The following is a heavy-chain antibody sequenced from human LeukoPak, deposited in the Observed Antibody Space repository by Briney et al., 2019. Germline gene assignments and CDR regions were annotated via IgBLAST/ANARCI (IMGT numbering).Heavy chain of an antibody. CDR2: ISGDSTYT. Sequence: GGSLRLSCAASGYTFHDYYMAWVRQAPGKGPVWLAHISGDSTYTNYVHSVKGRFTISRDNAKNSVSLHMSSRGSEATAVYFCAKGAFCGAYCYPYYFDYWGQGALVTVSS. CDR1: GYTFHDYY. J-gene: IGHJ4*02. CDR3: AKGAFCGAYCYPYYFDY. V-gene: IGHV3-11*05. D-gene: IGHD2-21*01.